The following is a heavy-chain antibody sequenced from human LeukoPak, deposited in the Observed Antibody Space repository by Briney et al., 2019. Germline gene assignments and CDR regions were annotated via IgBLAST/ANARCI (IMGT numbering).Heavy chain of an antibody. CDR3: ASDAGYCSSTSCYTEDAFDI. CDR2: IYTSGST. Sequence: SETLSLTCTVSGGSISSGSYYWSWIRQPAGKGLERIGRIYTSGSTNYNPSLKSRVTISVDTSKNQFSLKLSSVTAADTAVYYCASDAGYCSSTSCYTEDAFDIWGQGTMVTVSS. J-gene: IGHJ3*02. CDR1: GGSISSGSYY. V-gene: IGHV4-61*02. D-gene: IGHD2-2*02.